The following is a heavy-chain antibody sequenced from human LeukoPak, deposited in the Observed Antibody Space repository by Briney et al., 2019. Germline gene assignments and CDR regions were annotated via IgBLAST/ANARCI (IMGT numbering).Heavy chain of an antibody. J-gene: IGHJ5*02. V-gene: IGHV1-18*04. CDR3: ARELCSGGSCDSAWFDP. CDR2: ISAYNGNT. CDR1: GYTFTSYG. Sequence: ASVKVSCKASGYTFTSYGISWVRQAPGQGLEWMGWISAYNGNTNYAQKLQGRVTMTTDTSTSTAYMELRSLRSDDTAVYYCARELCSGGSCDSAWFDPWGQGTLVTVSS. D-gene: IGHD2-15*01.